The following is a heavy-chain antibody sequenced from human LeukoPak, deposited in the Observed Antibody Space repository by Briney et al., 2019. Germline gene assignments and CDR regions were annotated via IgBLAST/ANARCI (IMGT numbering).Heavy chain of an antibody. D-gene: IGHD6-13*01. CDR2: INPNSGGT. CDR1: GYTFTGYY. V-gene: IGHV1-2*02. Sequence: ASVKVSCKASGYTFTGYYMHWVRQAPGQGLEWMGWINPNSGGTNYAQKFQGRVTMTRDTSISTAYMELSRLRSDDTAVYYCATESKGIAAAGRHWFDPWGQGTLVTVSS. CDR3: ATESKGIAAAGRHWFDP. J-gene: IGHJ5*02.